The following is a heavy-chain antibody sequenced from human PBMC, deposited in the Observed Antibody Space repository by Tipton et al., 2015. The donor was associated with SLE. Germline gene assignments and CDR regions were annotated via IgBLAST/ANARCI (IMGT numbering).Heavy chain of an antibody. V-gene: IGHV4-4*01. CDR3: TRTDGAGADWYFDL. CDR1: GDSISSPKW. CDR2: IYHSGTT. Sequence: TLSLTCAVSGDSISSPKWWSWVRQPPGKGLEWIGEIYHSGTTNNNLSPKSRVTISVDKSKNQFSLKLKSVTAADTAVYFCTRTDGAGADWYFDLWGRGTPVTVSS. D-gene: IGHD6-19*01. J-gene: IGHJ2*01.